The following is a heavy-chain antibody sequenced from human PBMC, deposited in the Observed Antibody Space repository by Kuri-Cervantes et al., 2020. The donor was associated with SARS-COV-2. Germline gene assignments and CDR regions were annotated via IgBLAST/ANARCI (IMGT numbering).Heavy chain of an antibody. CDR1: GGTFSSYA. CDR2: IIPLFGTT. J-gene: IGHJ4*02. D-gene: IGHD2-2*01. Sequence: SVKVSCKASGGTFSSYAISWVRQAPGRGLEWMGRIIPLFGTTIYAEKFRGRVTLTADKSTNTAYMELSSLRSEDTAVYYCARPYCTSSTCYDGTFDSWGQGTLVNVSS. V-gene: IGHV1-69*06. CDR3: ARPYCTSSTCYDGTFDS.